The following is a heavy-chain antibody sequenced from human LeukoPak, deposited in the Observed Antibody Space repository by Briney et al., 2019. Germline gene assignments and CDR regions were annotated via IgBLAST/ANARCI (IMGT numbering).Heavy chain of an antibody. D-gene: IGHD1-1*01. J-gene: IGHJ6*03. Sequence: GGSLRLSCAASGFTFSSYWMHWVRHAPGKGLVWVSRINSDGSSTSYADSVKGRFTISRDNAKNTLYLQMNSLRAEDTAVYYCARDSGGTFYYYYYMDVWGKGITVTVSS. CDR3: ARDSGGTFYYYYYMDV. CDR1: GFTFSSYW. V-gene: IGHV3-74*01. CDR2: INSDGSST.